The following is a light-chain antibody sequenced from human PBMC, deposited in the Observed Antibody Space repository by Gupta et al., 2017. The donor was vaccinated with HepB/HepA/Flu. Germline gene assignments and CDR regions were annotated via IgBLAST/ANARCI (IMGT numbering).Light chain of an antibody. CDR1: QSISSF. Sequence: DIQMTQSPSTLSASVGDRVTITCRASQSISSFLAWYQQKPGKAPNLLIYKASSLESGVPSRFSGSGSGTEFTLTISSLQPDDFASYYCQQYKSFPITFGGGTKVEIK. J-gene: IGKJ4*01. CDR3: QQYKSFPIT. CDR2: KAS. V-gene: IGKV1-5*03.